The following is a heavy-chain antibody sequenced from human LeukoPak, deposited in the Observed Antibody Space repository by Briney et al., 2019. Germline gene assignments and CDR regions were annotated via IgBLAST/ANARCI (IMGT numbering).Heavy chain of an antibody. D-gene: IGHD5-12*01. J-gene: IGHJ4*02. CDR1: GFPFSTYS. CDR2: MYGHGETT. V-gene: IGHV3-23*01. Sequence: GRSHRLACVPAGFPFSTYSMRWVRQPPGKGLEWCPIMYGHGETTDYADSVKGRLTISRDNSKSTLYLQIHSLRAEDTAVYYCAKDQRPDSGYDIDYWGQGTLVTVSS. CDR3: AKDQRPDSGYDIDY.